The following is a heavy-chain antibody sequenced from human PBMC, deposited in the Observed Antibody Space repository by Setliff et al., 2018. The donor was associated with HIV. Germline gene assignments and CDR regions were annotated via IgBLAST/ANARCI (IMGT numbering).Heavy chain of an antibody. CDR3: ARDHRPYFYDKAWFDP. J-gene: IGHJ5*02. Sequence: RLSCVASEFVFTSYSMNWVRQAPGKGLEWVSSISSTGSFIYYSDSVKGRFTISRDNAKNSLYLQMNSLRAEDTAVYYCARDHRPYFYDKAWFDPWGQGTLVTVS. V-gene: IGHV3-21*01. D-gene: IGHD3-22*01. CDR2: ISSTGSFI. CDR1: EFVFTSYS.